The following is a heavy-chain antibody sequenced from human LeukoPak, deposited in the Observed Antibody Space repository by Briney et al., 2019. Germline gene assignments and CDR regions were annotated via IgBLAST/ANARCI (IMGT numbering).Heavy chain of an antibody. V-gene: IGHV3-48*01. D-gene: IGHD2-8*01. J-gene: IGHJ6*02. Sequence: PGGSLRLSCAASGFTFSSYSMNWVRQAPGKGLECVSYISSSSSTIYYADSVKGRFTISRDNAKNSLYLQMNSLRAEDTAVYYCAREMDYYGMDVWGQGTTVTVSS. CDR3: AREMDYYGMDV. CDR2: ISSSSSTI. CDR1: GFTFSSYS.